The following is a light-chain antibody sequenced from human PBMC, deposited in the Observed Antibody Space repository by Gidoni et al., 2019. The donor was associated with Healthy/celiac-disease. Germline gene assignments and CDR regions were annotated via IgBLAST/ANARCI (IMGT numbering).Light chain of an antibody. Sequence: EIVLTQSPATLSLSPGERATLSCRASPSVSSYLAWYQQKPGQAPRLLIYDASNRATGIPARFSGSGSGTDFTRTISSLEPEDFAVYYCQQRSNWPPLTFGGETKVEIK. V-gene: IGKV3-11*01. CDR2: DAS. CDR3: QQRSNWPPLT. J-gene: IGKJ4*01. CDR1: PSVSSY.